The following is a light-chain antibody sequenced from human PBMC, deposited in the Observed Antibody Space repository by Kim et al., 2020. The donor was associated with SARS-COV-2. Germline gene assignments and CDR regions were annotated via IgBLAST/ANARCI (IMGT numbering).Light chain of an antibody. CDR1: NLGIKY. V-gene: IGLV3-1*01. CDR3: QAWDSSIWV. J-gene: IGLJ3*02. CDR2: QDN. Sequence: VDPGQTATITSVGDNLGIKYVNWYQQKPGQPPVLVIYQDNKRPAGIPERFSGSNSGNTATLTISGTQAMDEADYYCQAWDSSIWVFGGGTQLTVL.